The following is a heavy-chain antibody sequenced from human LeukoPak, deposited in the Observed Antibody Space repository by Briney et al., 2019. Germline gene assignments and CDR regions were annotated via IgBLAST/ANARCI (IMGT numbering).Heavy chain of an antibody. CDR1: GYSFFSNYW. CDR2: LYPGDSDS. J-gene: IGHJ4*02. Sequence: PGESLKISCKAYGYSFFSNYWIAWVRQMPGKGLEWMGILYPGDSDSRYSPSFQGQVTISADRSISTAYLHWSSLKVSDTAMYHCARASRDGYNQNFDYWGQGTLVTVSS. V-gene: IGHV5-51*01. D-gene: IGHD5-24*01. CDR3: ARASRDGYNQNFDY.